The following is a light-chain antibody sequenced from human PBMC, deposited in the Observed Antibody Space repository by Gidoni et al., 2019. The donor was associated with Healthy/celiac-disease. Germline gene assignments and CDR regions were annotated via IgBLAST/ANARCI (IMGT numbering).Light chain of an antibody. CDR3: QQYGSSPKT. CDR2: GAS. J-gene: IGKJ1*01. CDR1: QSVSSSN. Sequence: ESVLTQSPGTLSLSPGERATLSCRASQSVSSSNLAWYQQKPGQAPRLLIYGASSRATGIPDRFSGSGSGTDFTLPISRLEPEDFAVYYCQQYGSSPKTFGQGTKVEIK. V-gene: IGKV3-20*01.